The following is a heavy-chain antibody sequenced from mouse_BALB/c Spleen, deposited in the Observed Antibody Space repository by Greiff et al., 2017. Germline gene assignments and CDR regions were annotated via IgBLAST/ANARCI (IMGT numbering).Heavy chain of an antibody. J-gene: IGHJ1*01. CDR3: VRLGRYWYFDV. Sequence: EVQGVESGGGLVQPKGSLKLSCAASGFTFNTYAMNWVRQAPGKGSEWVARIRSKSNNYATYYADSVKDRFTISRDDSQSMLYLQMNNLKTEDTAMYYCVRLGRYWYFDVWGAGTTVTVSS. V-gene: IGHV10-1*02. CDR2: IRSKSNNYAT. CDR1: GFTFNTYA. D-gene: IGHD3-3*01.